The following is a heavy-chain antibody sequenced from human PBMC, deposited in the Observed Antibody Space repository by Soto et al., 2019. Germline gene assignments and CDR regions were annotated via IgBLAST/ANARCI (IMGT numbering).Heavy chain of an antibody. CDR1: GGSIISYY. CDR2: IYYSGST. Sequence: SETLSLTCTVSGGSIISYYWSWIRQPPGKGLEWIGYIYYSGSTNYNPSLKSRVTISVDTSKNQFSLKLSSVTAADTAVYYCARLTGYCSSTSCLRRYYYGMDVWGQGTTVT. J-gene: IGHJ6*02. V-gene: IGHV4-59*08. D-gene: IGHD2-2*01. CDR3: ARLTGYCSSTSCLRRYYYGMDV.